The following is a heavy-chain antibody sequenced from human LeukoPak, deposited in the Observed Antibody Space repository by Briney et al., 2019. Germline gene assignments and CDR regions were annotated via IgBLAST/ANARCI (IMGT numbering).Heavy chain of an antibody. CDR3: ARLESTKYYDFRSGYERGLTDY. Sequence: GASVKVSCKASGSTFTGYYMHWVRQAPGQGLEWMGWINPNSGGTNYAQKFQGRVTMTRDTSISTAYMELSRLRSDDTAVYYCARLESTKYYDFRSGYERGLTDYWGQGTLVTVSS. CDR1: GSTFTGYY. V-gene: IGHV1-2*02. D-gene: IGHD3-3*01. J-gene: IGHJ4*02. CDR2: INPNSGGT.